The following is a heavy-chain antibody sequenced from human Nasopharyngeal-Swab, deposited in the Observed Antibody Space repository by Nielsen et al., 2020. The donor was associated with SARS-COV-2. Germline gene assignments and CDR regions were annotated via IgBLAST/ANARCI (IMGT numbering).Heavy chain of an antibody. Sequence: PETLSLTCTVSGGSISSYYWTWIRQLPGQGLEWIGYIYYSGSPTCHPSLKSRVPISVDTSMNHFSLRLSSVTAADTTVYHCASGSSRRDYHYYDYWGQGTLVTVSS. V-gene: IGHV4-59*01. J-gene: IGHJ4*02. CDR1: GGSISSYY. CDR2: IYYSGSP. D-gene: IGHD2-2*01. CDR3: ASGSSRRDYHYYDY.